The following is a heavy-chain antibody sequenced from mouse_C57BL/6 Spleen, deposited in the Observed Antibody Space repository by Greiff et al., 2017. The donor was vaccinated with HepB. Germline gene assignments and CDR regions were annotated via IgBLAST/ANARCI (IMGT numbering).Heavy chain of an antibody. D-gene: IGHD1-1*01. J-gene: IGHJ3*01. Sequence: QVQLQQPGAELVKPGASVKLSCKASGYTFTSYWMHWVKQRPGQGLEWIGMIHPYSGSTNYNEKFKSKATLTVDKSSSTAYMQLSSLTSEDSAVYYCARKYYGRDWFAYWGQGTLVTVSA. CDR3: ARKYYGRDWFAY. CDR2: IHPYSGST. V-gene: IGHV1-64*01. CDR1: GYTFTSYW.